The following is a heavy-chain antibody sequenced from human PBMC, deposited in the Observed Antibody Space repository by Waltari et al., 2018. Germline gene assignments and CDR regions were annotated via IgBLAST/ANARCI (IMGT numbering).Heavy chain of an antibody. V-gene: IGHV4-34*01. J-gene: IGHJ6*03. D-gene: IGHD3-10*01. CDR2: INHSGST. Sequence: QVQLQQWGAGLLKPSETLSLTCAVYGGSFSGYYWSWLSQPPGKGLEWNGEINHSGSTNYNPSLKSRVTISVDTSKNQFSLKLSSVTAADTAVYYCARTPRANGAVQGVIIPPTYYYYYMDVWGKGTTVTVSS. CDR1: GGSFSGYY. CDR3: ARTPRANGAVQGVIIPPTYYYYYMDV.